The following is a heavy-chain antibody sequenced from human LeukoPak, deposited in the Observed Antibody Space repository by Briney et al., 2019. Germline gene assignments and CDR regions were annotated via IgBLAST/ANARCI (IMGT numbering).Heavy chain of an antibody. CDR1: GFTLNGYW. V-gene: IGHV3-7*03. D-gene: IGHD4-17*01. Sequence: GGSLRLSCAASGFTLNGYWMSWVRQAPGKGLEWVAYIKQDGSEKYYVDSVKGRFTISRDNAKNSLYLQMNSLRAEDTAVYFCAKATYGDIYYFDYWGQGTLVTVSS. J-gene: IGHJ4*02. CDR3: AKATYGDIYYFDY. CDR2: IKQDGSEK.